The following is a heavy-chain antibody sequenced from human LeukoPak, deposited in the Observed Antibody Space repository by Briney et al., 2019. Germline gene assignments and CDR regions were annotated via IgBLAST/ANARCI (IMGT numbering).Heavy chain of an antibody. CDR1: GVSISSYY. D-gene: IGHD3-9*01. V-gene: IGHV4-4*07. Sequence: SETLSLTCTVSGVSISSYYWSWIRQPAGKGLEWIGRIHTSGSTSYNPSLKSRVTMSVDTSKNQFSLKLSSVTAADTAVYYCAREVSDYYDILTGYYQGYYYYMDVWGKGTTVTISS. CDR2: IHTSGST. J-gene: IGHJ6*03. CDR3: AREVSDYYDILTGYYQGYYYYMDV.